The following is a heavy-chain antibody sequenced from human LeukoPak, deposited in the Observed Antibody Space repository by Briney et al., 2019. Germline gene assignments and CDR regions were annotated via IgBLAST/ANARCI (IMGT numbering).Heavy chain of an antibody. CDR2: ISSSSSYI. V-gene: IGHV3-21*01. Sequence: GGSLRLSCAASGFTFSSYSMNWVRQAPGKGLEWVSSISSSSSYIYYADSVKGRFTISRDNAKNSLYLQMNSLRAEDTAVYYCARDPQFPNWFDPWGQGTLVTVSS. CDR1: GFTFSSYS. CDR3: ARDPQFPNWFDP. J-gene: IGHJ5*02.